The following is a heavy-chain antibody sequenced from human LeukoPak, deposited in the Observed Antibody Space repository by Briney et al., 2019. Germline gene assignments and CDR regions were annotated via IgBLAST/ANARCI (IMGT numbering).Heavy chain of an antibody. Sequence: SETLSLTCTVSGGSISSSGYYWSWIRQHPGKGLEWIGYIHYSGSTYYNPSLKSRVTMSVDRSKNQISLKLSSMTAADTAVYYCARWPSGVVSSFDPWGQGTQVTVSS. V-gene: IGHV4-31*03. D-gene: IGHD3-3*01. CDR3: ARWPSGVVSSFDP. CDR2: IHYSGST. CDR1: GGSISSSGYY. J-gene: IGHJ5*02.